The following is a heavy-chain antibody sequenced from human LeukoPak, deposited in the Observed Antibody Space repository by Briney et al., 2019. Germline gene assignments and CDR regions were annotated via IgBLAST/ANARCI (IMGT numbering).Heavy chain of an antibody. CDR1: GGSISSYY. CDR2: IYYSGST. J-gene: IGHJ6*03. CDR3: ARTSSSWYSGYYHYYMDV. Sequence: SETLSLTCTVSGGSISSYYWSWIRQPPGKGLEWIGYIYYSGSTNYNPSLKSRVTISVDTSKNQFSLKLSSVTVADTAVYYCARTSSSWYSGYYHYYMDVWGKGTTVTVSS. D-gene: IGHD6-13*01. V-gene: IGHV4-59*01.